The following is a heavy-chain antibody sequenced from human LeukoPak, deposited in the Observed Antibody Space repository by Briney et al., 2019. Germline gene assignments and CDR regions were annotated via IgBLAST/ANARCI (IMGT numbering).Heavy chain of an antibody. CDR3: ARDSPYDILTGYYFRYWYFDL. V-gene: IGHV4-59*01. CDR2: IYYSGST. J-gene: IGHJ2*01. Sequence: SETLSLTCTVSGGSISSYYWSWIRQPPGKGLVWIGYIYYSGSTNYNPSLKSRVTISVDTSKNQFSLKLSSVTAADTAVYYCARDSPYDILTGYYFRYWYFDLWGRGTLVTVSS. CDR1: GGSISSYY. D-gene: IGHD3-9*01.